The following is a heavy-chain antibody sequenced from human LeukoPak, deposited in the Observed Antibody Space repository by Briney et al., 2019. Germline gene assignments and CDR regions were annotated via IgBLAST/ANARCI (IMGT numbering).Heavy chain of an antibody. CDR3: ARGSRFLDY. J-gene: IGHJ4*02. Sequence: ASVKVSCKASGYTFTSDYIHWVRQAPGQGLEWLGIINPSGGRTNYGQNFQGRVTMTRDTSTSTVYMELSSLRPEDTAVYYCARGSRFLDYWGQGTLVTVSS. D-gene: IGHD3-3*01. CDR2: INPSGGRT. CDR1: GYTFTSDY. V-gene: IGHV1-46*01.